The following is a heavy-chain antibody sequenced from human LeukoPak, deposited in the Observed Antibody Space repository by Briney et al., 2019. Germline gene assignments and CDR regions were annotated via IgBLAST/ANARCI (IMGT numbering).Heavy chain of an antibody. D-gene: IGHD4-17*01. V-gene: IGHV3-7*01. CDR2: IKQDGSEK. J-gene: IGHJ6*03. Sequence: GGSLRLSCAASGFTFSSYWMSWVRQAPGKGLEWVANIKQDGSEKYYVDSVKGRFTISRDNAKNSLYLQMNSLRAEDTAVYYCARVEDGDYYYYYMDVWGKGTTVTVSS. CDR1: GFTFSSYW. CDR3: ARVEDGDYYYYYMDV.